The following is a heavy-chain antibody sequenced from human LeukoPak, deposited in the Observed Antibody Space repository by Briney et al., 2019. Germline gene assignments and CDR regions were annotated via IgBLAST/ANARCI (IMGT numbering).Heavy chain of an antibody. CDR1: GYTFTSYG. CDR3: ARVGDSSGYYPAYYFDY. Sequence: ASVKVSCKASGYTFTSYGISWVRQAPGQGLEWMGWISAYNGNTNYAQKLQGRVTMTTDTSTSTACMELRSLRSDDTAVYYCARVGDSSGYYPAYYFDYWGQGTLVTVSS. CDR2: ISAYNGNT. V-gene: IGHV1-18*01. D-gene: IGHD3-22*01. J-gene: IGHJ4*02.